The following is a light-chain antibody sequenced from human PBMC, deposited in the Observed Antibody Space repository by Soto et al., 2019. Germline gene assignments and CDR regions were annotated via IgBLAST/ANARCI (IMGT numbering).Light chain of an antibody. CDR1: QSISIY. V-gene: IGKV1-39*01. CDR2: AAT. J-gene: IGKJ1*01. CDR3: QQSYSIPET. Sequence: DIQMTQSPSSLSASVGDRVTITRRASQSISIYLNWYQQKPGQAPKLLIYAATRLQSGVPSRFSGSGSGTDFTLTISSLQPEDFATYYCQQSYSIPETFGQGTKVDIK.